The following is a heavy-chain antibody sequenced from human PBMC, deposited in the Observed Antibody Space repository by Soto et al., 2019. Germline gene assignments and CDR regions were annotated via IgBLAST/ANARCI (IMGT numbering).Heavy chain of an antibody. J-gene: IGHJ4*02. CDR1: GFSFTNYE. V-gene: IGHV3-48*03. D-gene: IGHD3-16*01. Sequence: PAGSLRLSFSVSGFSFTNYEMNWVRQAPGKGLEWIAYICLSADTIYYADSVKGRFTISRNHAKNSLELKMNSLRADDTALSSCARESFSASPNFFDYWRRGTQVTVSS. CDR2: ICLSADTI. CDR3: ARESFSASPNFFDY.